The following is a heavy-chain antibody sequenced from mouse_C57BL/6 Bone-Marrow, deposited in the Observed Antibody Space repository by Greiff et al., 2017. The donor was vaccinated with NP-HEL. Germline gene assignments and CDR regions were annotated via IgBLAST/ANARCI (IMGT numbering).Heavy chain of an antibody. V-gene: IGHV1-80*01. CDR3: ARGDGYYYGGPYFDV. Sequence: QVQLKQSGAELVKPGASVKISCKASGYAFSSYWMNWVKQRPGKGLEWIGQIYPGDGDTNYNGKFKGKATLTADKSSSTAYMQLSSLTSEDSAVYFCARGDGYYYGGPYFDVWGTGTTVTVSS. CDR1: GYAFSSYW. CDR2: IYPGDGDT. D-gene: IGHD2-3*01. J-gene: IGHJ1*03.